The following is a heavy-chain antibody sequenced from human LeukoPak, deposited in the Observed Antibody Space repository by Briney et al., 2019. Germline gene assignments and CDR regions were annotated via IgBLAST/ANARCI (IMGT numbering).Heavy chain of an antibody. CDR3: ARLYSSSWYVFDY. V-gene: IGHV1-2*02. Sequence: ASVKVSCKASGNTFTGYYMHWVRQAPGQGLEWMGWINPNSGGTNYAQKFQGRVTMTRDTSISTAYMELSRLRSDDTAVYYCARLYSSSWYVFDYWGQGTLVTVSS. D-gene: IGHD6-13*01. CDR2: INPNSGGT. CDR1: GNTFTGYY. J-gene: IGHJ4*02.